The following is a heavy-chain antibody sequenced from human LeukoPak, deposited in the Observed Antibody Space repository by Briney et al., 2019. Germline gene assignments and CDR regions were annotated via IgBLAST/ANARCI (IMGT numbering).Heavy chain of an antibody. D-gene: IGHD1-26*01. Sequence: SETLSLTCNVSGGSISSYYWGWIRQPPGKGLEWIGYMYYSGNTNYNPSLKSRVTTSVDSSKNQFSLKLSSVTAADTAVYYCARHTLVGARNAFDIWGQGTMVTVSS. CDR1: GGSISSYY. J-gene: IGHJ3*02. CDR2: MYYSGNT. CDR3: ARHTLVGARNAFDI. V-gene: IGHV4-59*08.